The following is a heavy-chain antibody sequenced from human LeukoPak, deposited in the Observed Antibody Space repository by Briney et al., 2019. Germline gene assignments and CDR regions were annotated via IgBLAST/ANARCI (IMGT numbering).Heavy chain of an antibody. CDR2: IYTSGST. J-gene: IGHJ4*02. D-gene: IGHD6-19*01. CDR3: AREASSGWYNGWHDY. CDR1: GGSISSGSYY. V-gene: IGHV4-61*02. Sequence: SETLSLTCTVSGGSISSGSYYWSWIRQPAGKGLEWIGRIYTSGSTNYNPFLKSRVTISVDTSKNQFSLKLSSVTAADTAVYYCAREASSGWYNGWHDYWGQGTLVTVSS.